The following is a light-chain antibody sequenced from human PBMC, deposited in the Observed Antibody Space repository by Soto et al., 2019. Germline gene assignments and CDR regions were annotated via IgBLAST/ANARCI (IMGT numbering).Light chain of an antibody. Sequence: EIVLTQSPDTLSLSPGERATISCRASQSVRSNYLAWYQQKPGQAPRFLIYDASTRATGTPDRFSGSGSGTDFTLTISRLEPEDFAVYYCQQYGSTPLTFGGGTKVDIK. CDR1: QSVRSNY. CDR2: DAS. V-gene: IGKV3-20*01. CDR3: QQYGSTPLT. J-gene: IGKJ4*01.